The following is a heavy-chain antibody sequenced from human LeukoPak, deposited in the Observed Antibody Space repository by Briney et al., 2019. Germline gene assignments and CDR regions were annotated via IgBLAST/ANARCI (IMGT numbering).Heavy chain of an antibody. J-gene: IGHJ4*02. CDR2: IWYDGSNK. D-gene: IGHD6-6*01. V-gene: IGHV3-33*08. Sequence: PGGSLRLSCAASAASGFTFSRYWMSWVRQAPGNGLEWVAVIWYDGSNKYYADSVKGRFTISRDNSKNTLYLQMNSLRAEDTAVYYCARYPAARPGPPDYWGQGTLVTVSS. CDR3: ARYPAARPGPPDY. CDR1: ASAASGFTFSRYW.